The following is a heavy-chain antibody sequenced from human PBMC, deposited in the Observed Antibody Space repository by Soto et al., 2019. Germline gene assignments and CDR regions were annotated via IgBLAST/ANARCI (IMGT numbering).Heavy chain of an antibody. CDR2: IYYSGST. V-gene: IGHV4-30-2*01. J-gene: IGHJ4*02. CDR3: ARVGGNTAMAN. CDR1: GGSLNNGGYS. Sequence: SETLSLTCAVSGGSLNNGGYSWGWVRRPPWKGLEYIASIYYSGSTYYNPSLKSRVTISLDKSKNQFSLNLNSVTAADTAVYYCARVGGNTAMANWGQGTLVTVSS. D-gene: IGHD5-18*01.